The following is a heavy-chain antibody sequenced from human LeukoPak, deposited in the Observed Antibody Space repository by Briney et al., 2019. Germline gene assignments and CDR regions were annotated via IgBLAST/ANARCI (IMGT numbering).Heavy chain of an antibody. CDR1: GFTFHKYW. Sequence: GGSLRLSCVASGFTFHKYWMIWVRQAPGKGLEWVANIKEDGSEKYYLDSVKGRFTISRDNAQNSLYLQMNSLRAEDTALYYCAKDLRPMTTGFDYWGQGTLVTVSS. CDR3: AKDLRPMTTGFDY. CDR2: IKEDGSEK. J-gene: IGHJ4*02. D-gene: IGHD3-22*01. V-gene: IGHV3-7*03.